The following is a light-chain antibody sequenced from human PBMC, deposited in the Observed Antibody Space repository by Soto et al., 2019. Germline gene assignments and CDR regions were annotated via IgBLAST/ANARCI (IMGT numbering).Light chain of an antibody. CDR3: QQSYSTPRT. CDR1: QSISSY. CDR2: AAS. J-gene: IGKJ1*01. V-gene: IGKV1-39*01. Sequence: IQMSQSPFAMSPSXGHRVPISXXASQSISSYLNWYQQKPGKAPKLLIYAASSLQSGVPSRFSGSGSGTDFTLTISSLQPEDFATYYCQQSYSTPRTFGQGTKV.